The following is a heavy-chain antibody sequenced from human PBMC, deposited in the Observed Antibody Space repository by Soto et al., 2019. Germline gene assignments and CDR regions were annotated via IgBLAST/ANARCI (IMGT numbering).Heavy chain of an antibody. CDR3: ARVTEEWLVNYYYYYGMDV. V-gene: IGHV6-1*01. D-gene: IGHD6-19*01. J-gene: IGHJ6*02. CDR2: TYYRSKWYN. CDR1: GDSVSSNSAA. Sequence: SQTLSLTCAISGDSVSSNSAAWNWIRQSPSRGLEWLGRTYYRSKWYNDYAVSVKSRITINPDKSKTQFSLKLNSVTPEDTAVYYCARVTEEWLVNYYYYYGMDVWGQGTTVTVSS.